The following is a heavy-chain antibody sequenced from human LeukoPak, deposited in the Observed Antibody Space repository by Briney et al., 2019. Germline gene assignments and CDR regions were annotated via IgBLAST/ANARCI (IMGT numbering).Heavy chain of an antibody. CDR2: ISWNSGSI. D-gene: IGHD3-16*02. V-gene: IGHV3-9*01. J-gene: IGHJ4*02. CDR3: AKEGSDLGDFDY. CDR1: GFTFSSYA. Sequence: PGGSLRLSCAASGFTFSSYAMSWVRQAPGKGLEWVSGISWNSGSIGYADSVKGRFTISRDNAKNSLYLQMNSLRAEDTALYYCAKEGSDLGDFDYWGQGTLVTVSS.